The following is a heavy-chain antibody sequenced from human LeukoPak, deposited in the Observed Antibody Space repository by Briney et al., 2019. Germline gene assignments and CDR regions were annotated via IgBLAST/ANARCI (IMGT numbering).Heavy chain of an antibody. CDR2: IFHSGTT. D-gene: IGHD1-26*01. Sequence: SETLSLTCTVSDEVITSNNWWSWVRQSPGKGLEWIGEIFHSGTTRYKASLESRVTMLLDKSKNQFSLRLNSVTAADTAVCFCARLRLSGGSFSVGWFDPWGQGIQVTVPS. CDR1: DEVITSNNW. CDR3: ARLRLSGGSFSVGWFDP. J-gene: IGHJ5*02. V-gene: IGHV4-4*02.